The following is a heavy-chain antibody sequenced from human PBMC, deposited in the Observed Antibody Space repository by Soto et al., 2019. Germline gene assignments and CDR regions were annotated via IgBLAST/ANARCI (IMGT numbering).Heavy chain of an antibody. D-gene: IGHD3-10*01. CDR3: ASPYMVREIYFDY. Sequence: EVQLVESGGGLVQPGGSLRLSCAASGFTFSSYWMSWVRQAPGKGLEWVANIKQDGSEKYYVDSVKGRFTISRDNAKNSLYLQMNSLRAEDTAVYYCASPYMVREIYFDYWGQGTLVNVSS. V-gene: IGHV3-7*05. J-gene: IGHJ4*02. CDR2: IKQDGSEK. CDR1: GFTFSSYW.